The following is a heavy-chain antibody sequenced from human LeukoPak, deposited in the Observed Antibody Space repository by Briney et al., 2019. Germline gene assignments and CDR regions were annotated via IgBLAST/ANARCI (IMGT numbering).Heavy chain of an antibody. CDR3: AKAITVTTIDY. D-gene: IGHD4-17*01. V-gene: IGHV3-23*01. Sequence: GGSLRLSCASSGFTFISYAMSWVRQAPGKGLEWVSVISGSGGSTYYADSVKGRFTISRDNSKNTLYLQMDSLRAEDTAVYYCAKAITVTTIDYWGQGTLVTVSS. CDR2: ISGSGGST. CDR1: GFTFISYA. J-gene: IGHJ4*02.